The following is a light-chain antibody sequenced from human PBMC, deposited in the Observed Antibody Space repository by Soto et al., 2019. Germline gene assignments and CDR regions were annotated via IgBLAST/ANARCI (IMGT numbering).Light chain of an antibody. CDR2: GAS. J-gene: IGKJ2*01. CDR1: QSVSSSY. Sequence: EIVLTQSPGTLSLSPGERATLSCRASQSVSSSYLAWYQQKPGQAPRLLIYGASIRATGIPDRFSGSGSGTDFTLTISRLEPEDFEVYYCQQYGSSPYTFGQGTELEIK. CDR3: QQYGSSPYT. V-gene: IGKV3-20*01.